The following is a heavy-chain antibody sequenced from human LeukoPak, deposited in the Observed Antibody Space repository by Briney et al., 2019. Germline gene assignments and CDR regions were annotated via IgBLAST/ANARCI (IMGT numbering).Heavy chain of an antibody. CDR2: IRYDGSKK. D-gene: IGHD5-24*01. Sequence: GGSLRLSCAASGFTFRSYGMHWVRQAPGKGLEWVAFIRYDGSKKYYADSVKGRFTISTDSSKNTLYLQMNSLRAEDTAVYYCAKGGYNYRYYFDYWGQGTLVTVSS. V-gene: IGHV3-30*02. CDR3: AKGGYNYRYYFDY. CDR1: GFTFRSYG. J-gene: IGHJ4*02.